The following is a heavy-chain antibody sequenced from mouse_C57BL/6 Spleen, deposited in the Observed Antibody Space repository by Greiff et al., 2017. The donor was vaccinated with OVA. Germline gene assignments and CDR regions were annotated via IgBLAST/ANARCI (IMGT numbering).Heavy chain of an antibody. CDR1: GYAFSSSW. V-gene: IGHV1-82*01. CDR2: IYPGDGDT. J-gene: IGHJ2*01. D-gene: IGHD1-1*01. Sequence: QVQLKESGPELVKPGASVKISCTASGYAFSSSWMNWVKQRPGKGLEWIGRIYPGDGDTNYNGKFKGKATLTADKSSSTAYMQLSSLTSEDSAVYFCARNYGLDYWGKGTTLTVSS. CDR3: ARNYGLDY.